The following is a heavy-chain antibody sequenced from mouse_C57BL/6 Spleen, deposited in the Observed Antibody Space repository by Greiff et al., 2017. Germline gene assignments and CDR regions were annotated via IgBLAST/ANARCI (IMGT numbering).Heavy chain of an antibody. CDR2: IYPGDGDT. Sequence: VKPGASVKISCKASGYAFSSSWMNWVKQRPGKGLEWIGRIYPGDGDTDYNGKFKGKATLTADKSSSTAYKQLSSLTSEDSAVYCCARSPEALDYWGQGTSVTVSS. J-gene: IGHJ4*01. CDR1: GYAFSSSW. V-gene: IGHV1-82*01. CDR3: ARSPEALDY.